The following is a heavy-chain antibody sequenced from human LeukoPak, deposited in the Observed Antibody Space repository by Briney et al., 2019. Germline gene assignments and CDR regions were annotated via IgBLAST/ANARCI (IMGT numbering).Heavy chain of an antibody. CDR3: AKDPLRNGGGAFDI. Sequence: QPGGSLRLSCAASGFTFSNNDMSWVRQAPGKGLEWVSAISGNGGSTDYADSVKGRFSVSRDNSKNTLYLQMNSLRAEDTAVYYCAKDPLRNGGGAFDIWGQGTMVTVSS. CDR1: GFTFSNND. V-gene: IGHV3-23*01. D-gene: IGHD1-1*01. CDR2: ISGNGGST. J-gene: IGHJ3*02.